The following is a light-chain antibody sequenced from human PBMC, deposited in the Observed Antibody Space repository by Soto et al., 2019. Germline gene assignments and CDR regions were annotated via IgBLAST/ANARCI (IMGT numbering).Light chain of an antibody. CDR3: QTWGSGIVV. CDR2: LNSDGSH. Sequence: QSVLTQSPSASASLGASVKLTCTLSSGHSNYAIAWHQQQSEKGPRYLMKLNSDGSHSKGDGIPDRFSGSSAGAERYLTISRLQSDDEADYYCQTWGSGIVVFGGGTKLTFL. V-gene: IGLV4-69*01. J-gene: IGLJ2*01. CDR1: SGHSNYA.